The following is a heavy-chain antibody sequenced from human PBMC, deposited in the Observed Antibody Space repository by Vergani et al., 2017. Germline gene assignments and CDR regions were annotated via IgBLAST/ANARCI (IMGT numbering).Heavy chain of an antibody. CDR3: TKGSRGYTGYFFDY. Sequence: EEQVVESGGGLVQPGQSLRLSCVASGFPFGGYGVSWVRQAPGKGLEWIAFIRKATYGGTTDYATSVEGRFTISRDNSKNTLHLQMNSLRADDTAVYYCTKGSRGYTGYFFDYWGQGTLATVSS. D-gene: IGHD5-12*01. CDR1: GFPFGGYG. CDR2: IRKATYGGTT. V-gene: IGHV3-49*04. J-gene: IGHJ4*02.